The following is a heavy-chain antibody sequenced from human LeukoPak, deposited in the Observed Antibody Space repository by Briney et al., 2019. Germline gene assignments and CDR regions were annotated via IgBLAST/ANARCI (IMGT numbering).Heavy chain of an antibody. CDR2: IIPIFGTA. Sequence: GSSVKVSRKASGGTFSSYAISWVRQAPGQGLEWMGGIIPIFGTANYAQKFQGRVTITADESTSTAYMELSSLRSEDTAVYYCARGPSYSSSWIVDYWGQGTLVTVSS. V-gene: IGHV1-69*01. J-gene: IGHJ4*02. CDR3: ARGPSYSSSWIVDY. CDR1: GGTFSSYA. D-gene: IGHD6-13*01.